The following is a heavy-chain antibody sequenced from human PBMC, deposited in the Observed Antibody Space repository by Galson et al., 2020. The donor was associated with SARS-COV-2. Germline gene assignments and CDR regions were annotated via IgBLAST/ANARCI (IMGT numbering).Heavy chain of an antibody. J-gene: IGHJ5*02. V-gene: IGHV4-30-2*01. CDR3: ARSTYDIVGTSWFDP. CDR1: GGSISSGGYS. CDR2: IYHSGST. D-gene: IGHD3-9*01. Sequence: SETLSLTCAVSGGSISSGGYSWSWIRQPPGKGLEWIGYIYHSGSTYYNPSLKSRVTISVDRSKNQFSLKLSSVTAADTAVYYCARSTYDIVGTSWFDPWGQGTLVTVSS.